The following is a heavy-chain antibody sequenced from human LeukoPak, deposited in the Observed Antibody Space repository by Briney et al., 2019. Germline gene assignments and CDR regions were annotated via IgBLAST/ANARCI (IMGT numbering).Heavy chain of an antibody. CDR3: AGGGCSSTSCYSYYYGMDV. CDR1: GFTFSSYG. CDR2: ISYDGSNK. D-gene: IGHD2-2*02. J-gene: IGHJ6*02. V-gene: IGHV3-30*03. Sequence: AXSGFTFSSYGMHWVRQAPGKGLEWVAVISYDGSNKYYADSVKGRFTISRDNSKNTLYLQMNSLRAEDTAVYYCAGGGCSSTSCYSYYYGMDVWGQGTTVTVSS.